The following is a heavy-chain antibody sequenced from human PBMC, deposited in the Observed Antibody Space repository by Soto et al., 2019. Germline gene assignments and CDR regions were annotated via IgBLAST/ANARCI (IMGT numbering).Heavy chain of an antibody. J-gene: IGHJ4*01. CDR3: TTDSYRPMTVVRFDY. D-gene: IGHD3-22*01. CDR1: GFPFSDAG. CDR2: IKSNADGGTT. V-gene: IGHV3-15*07. Sequence: DVQLVESGGGLVKPGGSLRLSCEASGFPFSDAGINWVSQAPGNGLEWVGRIKSNADGGTTDFAAPVRGRFAITRDYSRNMIYMQMNSLNTEDTAVYYCTTDSYRPMTVVRFDYWGHGTLVTVSS.